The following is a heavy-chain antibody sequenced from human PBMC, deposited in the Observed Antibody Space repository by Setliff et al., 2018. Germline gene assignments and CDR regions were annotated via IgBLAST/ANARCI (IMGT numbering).Heavy chain of an antibody. CDR2: FHTGGAT. CDR1: GGSISSGGFY. Sequence: PSETLSLTCSVSGGSISSGGFYWSWIRQSAGRGLEWIGHFHTGGATDYNLSLKSRVTISLDSSKSQFSLRLSSVTAADAAVYFCARESATIGEFPLYYFDKWGQGIPVTVSS. V-gene: IGHV4-61*09. CDR3: ARESATIGEFPLYYFDK. D-gene: IGHD3-10*01. J-gene: IGHJ4*02.